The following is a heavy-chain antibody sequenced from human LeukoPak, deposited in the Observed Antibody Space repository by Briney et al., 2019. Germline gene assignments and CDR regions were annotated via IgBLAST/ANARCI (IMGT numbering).Heavy chain of an antibody. D-gene: IGHD2-15*01. J-gene: IGHJ5*02. V-gene: IGHV3-23*01. CDR1: GFTFSIYG. CDR2: INASGCT. CDR3: AKDLGLVVVVGAAWFDP. Sequence: GGSLRLSRVGSGFTFSIYGMKWVRQAPGKVLVCVASINASGCTYYADSVKCMVTNSKASSKKTVYLQMNSLRAEDTAVYYCAKDLGLVVVVGAAWFDPRGQGTLVIVSS.